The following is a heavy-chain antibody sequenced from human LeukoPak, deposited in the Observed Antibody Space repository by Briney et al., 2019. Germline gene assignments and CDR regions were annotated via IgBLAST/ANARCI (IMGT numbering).Heavy chain of an antibody. CDR1: GYTFTGYY. CDR2: INPNSGGT. J-gene: IGHJ4*02. D-gene: IGHD4-17*01. CDR3: ARDVLTTSTVTNDY. V-gene: IGHV1-2*02. Sequence: GASVKVSCKASGYTFTGYYMHWVRQAPGQGLEWMGWINPNSGGTNYAQKFQGRVTMTRDTSISTAYMELSRLRSDDTAVYYCARDVLTTSTVTNDYWGQGTLVTVSS.